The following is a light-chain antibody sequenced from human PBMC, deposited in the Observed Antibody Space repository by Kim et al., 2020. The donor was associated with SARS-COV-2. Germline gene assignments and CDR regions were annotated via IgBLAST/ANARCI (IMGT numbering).Light chain of an antibody. J-gene: IGKJ1*01. Sequence: DIQMTQSPSTLSASVGDRLTITCRASQSISSSSAWYQQKPGKAPKLLIYKASTLESGVPSRFSGSGSGTQFTLTISSLQPDDFATYYCQQYKSYSWTFGQGTKVDIK. CDR2: KAS. CDR1: QSISSS. V-gene: IGKV1-5*03. CDR3: QQYKSYSWT.